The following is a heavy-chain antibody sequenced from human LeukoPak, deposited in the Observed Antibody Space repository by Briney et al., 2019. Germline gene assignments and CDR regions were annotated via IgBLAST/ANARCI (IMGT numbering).Heavy chain of an antibody. Sequence: ASVKVSCKASGYTFTSYYMHWVRQAPGQGLEWMGIINPSGGSTSYAQKFQGRVTMTRDTSISTAYMELSRLRSDDTAVYYCARTGVVADFDYWGQGTLVTVSS. CDR1: GYTFTSYY. CDR3: ARTGVVADFDY. CDR2: INPSGGST. J-gene: IGHJ4*02. V-gene: IGHV1-46*01. D-gene: IGHD2-21*01.